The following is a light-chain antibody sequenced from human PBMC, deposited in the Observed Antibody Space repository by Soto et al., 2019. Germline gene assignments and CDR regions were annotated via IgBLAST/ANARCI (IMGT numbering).Light chain of an antibody. CDR2: GAS. J-gene: IGKJ1*01. CDR1: QSVSSSY. Sequence: EIVLTQSPGTLSLSPGERATLSCRASQSVSSSYLAWYQQKPGQAPRLLIYGASSRATGIPDRVSGSGSGTDFTLTISRLEPEDVTGYYCQQYGSSPTFGQGTKVEIK. V-gene: IGKV3-20*01. CDR3: QQYGSSPT.